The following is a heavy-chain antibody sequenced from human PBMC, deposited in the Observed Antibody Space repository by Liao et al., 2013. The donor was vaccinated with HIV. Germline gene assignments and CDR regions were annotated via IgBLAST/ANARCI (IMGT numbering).Heavy chain of an antibody. CDR3: TRALPSKGGSGFLLAFDP. V-gene: IGHV4-61*02. CDR2: IYTSGST. J-gene: IGHJ5*02. Sequence: QVQLQESGPGLVKPSQTLSLTCTVSGGSISSGSYYWSWIRQPAGKGLEWIGRIYTSGSTNYNPSLKSRVTISVDTSKNHFSLKLSSVTAADTAVYYCTRALPSKGGSGFLLAFDPWGREPCHRLL. D-gene: IGHD3-16*01. CDR1: GGSISSGSYY.